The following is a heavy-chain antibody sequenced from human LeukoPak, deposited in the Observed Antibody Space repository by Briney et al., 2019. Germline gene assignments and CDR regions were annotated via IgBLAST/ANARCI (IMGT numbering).Heavy chain of an antibody. D-gene: IGHD4-17*01. CDR1: GFTFSSYG. Sequence: GGSLRLSCAASGFTFSSYGMHWVRQAPGKGLEWVAVIWYDGSNKYYADSVKGRFTISRDNSKNTLYLQMNSLRAEDTAVYYCARRRGDYGYGELDYWGQGTLVTVSS. J-gene: IGHJ4*02. V-gene: IGHV3-33*01. CDR2: IWYDGSNK. CDR3: ARRRGDYGYGELDY.